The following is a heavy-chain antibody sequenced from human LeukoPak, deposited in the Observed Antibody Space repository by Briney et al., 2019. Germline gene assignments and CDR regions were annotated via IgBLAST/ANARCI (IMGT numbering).Heavy chain of an antibody. CDR1: GYTFIGHY. J-gene: IGHJ4*02. CDR2: INPNTGGT. Sequence: ASVKVSCKASGYTFIGHYMHWVRQAPGQGLEWMGWINPNTGGTNYAQSFQGRVTMTRDTSTSTAYMELSRLIFDDTAVYYCARDYSGSYTDWGQGTLVTVSS. D-gene: IGHD1-26*01. V-gene: IGHV1-2*02. CDR3: ARDYSGSYTD.